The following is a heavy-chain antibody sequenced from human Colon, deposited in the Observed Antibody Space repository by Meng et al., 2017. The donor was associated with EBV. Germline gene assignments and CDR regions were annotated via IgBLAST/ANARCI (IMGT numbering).Heavy chain of an antibody. J-gene: IGHJ4*02. CDR2: IYYSGSR. D-gene: IGHD3-22*01. V-gene: IGHV4-30-4*01. CDR1: GDSISSTDYY. Sequence: QLHGSGPRLVKPSQTLSPTCTVLGDSISSTDYYWSWVRQPPGKGLEWTGYIYYSGSRYYNPSLKSRVTISVDTSKNQFSLKLSSVTAADTAVYYCARVTGKIYYDGSGYPEAFDYWGQGTLVTASS. CDR3: ARVTGKIYYDGSGYPEAFDY.